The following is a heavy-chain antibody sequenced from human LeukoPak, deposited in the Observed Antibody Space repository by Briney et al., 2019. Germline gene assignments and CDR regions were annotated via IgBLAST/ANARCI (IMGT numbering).Heavy chain of an antibody. CDR1: GYSFTNYW. CDR2: IYPGDSDA. CDR3: ARQLYSGSYYVDY. V-gene: IGHV5-51*01. D-gene: IGHD1-26*01. J-gene: IGHJ4*02. Sequence: GESLKISCKGSGYSFTNYWIGWVRQMPGKGLTWMGIIYPGDSDARYSPSFQGQVTISADKSISTAYLQWSSLKASDTAMYYCARQLYSGSYYVDYWGQGTLVTVSS.